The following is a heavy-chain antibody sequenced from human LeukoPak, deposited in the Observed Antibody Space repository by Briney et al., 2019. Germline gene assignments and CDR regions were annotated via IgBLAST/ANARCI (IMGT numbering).Heavy chain of an antibody. CDR2: ISAYNGNT. Sequence: ASVKVSCKASGYTFTSYGISWVRQAPGQGLEWMGWISAYNGNTNYAQKLQGRVTMTTDTSTSTAYMELRSLRSDDTAVYYCARNPLGYYYYYYMDVWGKGATVTVSS. CDR3: ARNPLGYYYYYYMDV. J-gene: IGHJ6*03. CDR1: GYTFTSYG. V-gene: IGHV1-18*01.